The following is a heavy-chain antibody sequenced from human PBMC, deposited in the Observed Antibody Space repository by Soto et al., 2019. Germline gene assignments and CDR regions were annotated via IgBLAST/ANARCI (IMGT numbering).Heavy chain of an antibody. CDR3: ARGPVRQYYYDSSGYRLDY. CDR2: IIPIFGTA. J-gene: IGHJ4*02. Sequence: ASVKVSCKVSGYTLTELSMHWVRQAPGQGLEWMGGIIPIFGTANYAQKFQGRVTITADESTSTAYMELSSLRSEDTAVYYCARGPVRQYYYDSSGYRLDYWGQGTLVTVSS. V-gene: IGHV1-69*13. D-gene: IGHD3-22*01. CDR1: GYTLTELS.